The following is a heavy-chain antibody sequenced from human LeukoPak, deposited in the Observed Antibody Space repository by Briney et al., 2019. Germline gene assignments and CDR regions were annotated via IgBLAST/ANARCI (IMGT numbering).Heavy chain of an antibody. D-gene: IGHD3-9*01. CDR2: IYYSGST. CDR3: ASVERYFDWLYGAFDI. Sequence: SQTLSLTCTVSGVSISSGGYYWSWIRQHPGKGREWIGHIYYSGSTYYNPSLKSRVTISVDTSKNQFSLKLSSVTAADTAVYYCASVERYFDWLYGAFDIWGQGTMVTVSS. J-gene: IGHJ3*02. V-gene: IGHV4-31*03. CDR1: GVSISSGGYY.